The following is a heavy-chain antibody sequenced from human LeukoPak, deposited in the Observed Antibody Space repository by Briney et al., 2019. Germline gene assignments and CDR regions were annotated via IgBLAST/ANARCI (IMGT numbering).Heavy chain of an antibody. J-gene: IGHJ4*02. D-gene: IGHD2-2*02. CDR3: AKDRCSSISCYTHDY. V-gene: IGHV3-11*04. Sequence: GGSLRLSCAASGFTFSDYYMSWIRQAPGKGLEWVSYISSSGSTIYYADSVKGRFTISRDNSKNTVFLQMNSLRSEDTAVYYCAKDRCSSISCYTHDYWGQGTLVTVSS. CDR2: ISSSGSTI. CDR1: GFTFSDYY.